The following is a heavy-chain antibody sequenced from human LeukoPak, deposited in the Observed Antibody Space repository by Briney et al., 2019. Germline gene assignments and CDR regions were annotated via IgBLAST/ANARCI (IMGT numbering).Heavy chain of an antibody. Sequence: SGGSLRLSCAASGFTFSSYTMHWVRQAPGKGLEWVAVISYDGSNNNYADSVKGRFTISRDNAKNSLYLQMNSLRAEDTAVYYCAREVSLGRRGYGMDVWGQGTTVTVSS. CDR2: ISYDGSNN. CDR3: AREVSLGRRGYGMDV. J-gene: IGHJ6*02. V-gene: IGHV3-30-3*01. CDR1: GFTFSSYT. D-gene: IGHD3-3*02.